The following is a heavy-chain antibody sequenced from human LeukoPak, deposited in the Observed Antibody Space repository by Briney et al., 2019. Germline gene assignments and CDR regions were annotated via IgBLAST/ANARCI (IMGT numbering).Heavy chain of an antibody. CDR2: ISTGSSTT. CDR3: ARVAAGYSVNYFDY. Sequence: GGSLRLTCAASEFAFSTYNMNGVRQAPGKGLEWVSYISTGSSTTYYADSVKGRFTISRDNVENSLYLQMNSLRDEDTAVYYCARVAAGYSVNYFDYWGQGTLVTVSS. J-gene: IGHJ4*02. CDR1: EFAFSTYN. D-gene: IGHD4-23*01. V-gene: IGHV3-48*02.